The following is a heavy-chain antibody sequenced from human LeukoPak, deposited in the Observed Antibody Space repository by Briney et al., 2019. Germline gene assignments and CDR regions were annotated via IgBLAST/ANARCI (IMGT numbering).Heavy chain of an antibody. V-gene: IGHV4-61*01. Sequence: SETLPLTCTVSGGSVSSGSYYWSWIRQPPGKGLEWIGYIYYSGSTNYNPSLKSRVTISVDTSKNQFSLKLSSVTAADTAVYYCARQSSSWYGAFDYWGQGTLVRVSS. CDR2: IYYSGST. CDR1: GGSVSSGSYY. D-gene: IGHD6-13*01. J-gene: IGHJ4*02. CDR3: ARQSSSWYGAFDY.